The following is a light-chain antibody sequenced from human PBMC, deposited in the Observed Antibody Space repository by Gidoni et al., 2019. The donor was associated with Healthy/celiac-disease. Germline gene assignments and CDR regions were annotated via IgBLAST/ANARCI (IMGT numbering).Light chain of an antibody. Sequence: IVLTQSPATLSLSPGERATLSFRASQSVSSYLAWYQQKPGQAPRLLIYDASNRATGIPARFSGSGSGTDFTLTISSLEPEDFAVYYCQQRSNWAFGQGTKVEIK. V-gene: IGKV3-11*01. CDR2: DAS. CDR3: QQRSNWA. J-gene: IGKJ1*01. CDR1: QSVSSY.